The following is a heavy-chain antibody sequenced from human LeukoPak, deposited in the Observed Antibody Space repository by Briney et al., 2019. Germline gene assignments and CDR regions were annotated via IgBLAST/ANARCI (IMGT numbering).Heavy chain of an antibody. CDR3: ASNYDFWSGYQSRPYYYGMDV. CDR2: INPNSGGT. D-gene: IGHD3-3*01. Sequence: ASVKVSCKASGYTFTGYYMHWVRQAPGQGLEWMGWINPNSGGTNYAQKFQGRVTMTRDTSISTAYMELSRLRSDDTAVYYCASNYDFWSGYQSRPYYYGMDVWGQGTTVPVSS. V-gene: IGHV1-2*02. J-gene: IGHJ6*02. CDR1: GYTFTGYY.